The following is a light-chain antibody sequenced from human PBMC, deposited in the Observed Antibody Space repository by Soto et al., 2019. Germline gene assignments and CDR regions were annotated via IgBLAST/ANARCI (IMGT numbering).Light chain of an antibody. V-gene: IGKV1-9*01. Sequence: IQLTQSPSSLSASVGGRVTITCRASQDIAIYLAWYQQKPGEAPKLLIYAASTLYGGVPSRFSGSGSGTDFALTITSLQAEDFATYYCQQLRMYPSTFXGGTKADIK. CDR2: AAS. J-gene: IGKJ4*01. CDR3: QQLRMYPST. CDR1: QDIAIY.